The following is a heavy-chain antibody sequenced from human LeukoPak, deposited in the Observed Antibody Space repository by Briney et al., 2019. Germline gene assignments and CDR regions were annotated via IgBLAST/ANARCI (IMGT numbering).Heavy chain of an antibody. CDR1: GFTFSSYS. J-gene: IGHJ4*02. D-gene: IGHD2-8*01. CDR3: ARDLRANIVLMVYAIPAFDY. CDR2: ISSSSSYI. V-gene: IGHV3-21*01. Sequence: AGGSLRLSCAASGFTFSSYSMTWVRQAQGKGRGWVSSISSSSSYIYYADSVKGRFTISRDNAKNSLYLQMNSLRAEDTAVYYCARDLRANIVLMVYAIPAFDYWGQGTLVTVSS.